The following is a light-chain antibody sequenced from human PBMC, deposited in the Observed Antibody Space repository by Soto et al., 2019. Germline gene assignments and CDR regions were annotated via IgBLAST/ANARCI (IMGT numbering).Light chain of an antibody. CDR2: AAS. Sequence: DIQMTQSPSSLSASVGYRVIITCRASQGIRNDLGWYQQKPGKAPKSLIYAASSLQSGVPSRFSGSGSGTEFTLTISSLQPDDFATYYCQQYNSYWTFGQGTKVDIK. CDR1: QGIRND. J-gene: IGKJ1*01. V-gene: IGKV1-17*01. CDR3: QQYNSYWT.